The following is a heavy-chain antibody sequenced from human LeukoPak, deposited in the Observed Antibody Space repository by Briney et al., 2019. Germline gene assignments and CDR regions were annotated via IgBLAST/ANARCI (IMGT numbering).Heavy chain of an antibody. Sequence: TGGSLRLSCAASGFTFSTYWMHWVRRAPGKGLVWVSRIHADGSGITYADSVKGRFTISRDNAKNTMSLQMNSLRAEDTAVYYCARGRYYAMDVWGQGTTVTVSS. CDR3: ARGRYYAMDV. CDR2: IHADGSGI. J-gene: IGHJ6*02. CDR1: GFTFSTYW. V-gene: IGHV3-74*01.